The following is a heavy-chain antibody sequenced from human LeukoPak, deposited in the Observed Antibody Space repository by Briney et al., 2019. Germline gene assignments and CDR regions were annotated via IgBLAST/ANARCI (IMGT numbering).Heavy chain of an antibody. CDR3: ARGTVIYGMDV. V-gene: IGHV4-34*01. CDR1: GGSFSGYY. Sequence: SETLSLTCAVYGGSFSGYYWSWIRQPPGKGLGWIGEINHSGSTNYNPSLKSRVTISVDTSKNQFSLKLSSVTAADTAVYYCARGTVIYGMDVWGQGTTVTVSS. J-gene: IGHJ6*02. CDR2: INHSGST. D-gene: IGHD4-17*01.